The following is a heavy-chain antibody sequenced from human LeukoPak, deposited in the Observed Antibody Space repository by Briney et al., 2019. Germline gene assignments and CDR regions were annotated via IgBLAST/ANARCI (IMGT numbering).Heavy chain of an antibody. CDR1: GFTFSSYG. J-gene: IGHJ4*02. CDR2: IRYDGSNK. V-gene: IGHV3-30*02. D-gene: IGHD3-22*01. CDR3: AKDEGYYDSSGYFYYFDY. Sequence: GGSLRLSCAASGFTFSSYGMHWVRQALGKGLGWVAFIRYDGSNKYYADSVKGRFTISRDNSKNTLYLQMNSLRAEDTAVYYCAKDEGYYDSSGYFYYFDYWGQGTLVTVSS.